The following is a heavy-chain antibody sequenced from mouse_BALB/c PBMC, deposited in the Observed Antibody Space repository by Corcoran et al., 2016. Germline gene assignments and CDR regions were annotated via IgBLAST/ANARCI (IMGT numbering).Heavy chain of an antibody. Sequence: QIQLVQSGPELKKSGETVKISCKASGYTFTNYGMNWVKQAPGKGLKWMSWINTYTGEPTYADDFKGRFAFSLETSASTAYLQINNLKNEDMATYFCARGGITPFAYWGQGTLVTVSA. CDR1: GYTFTNYG. V-gene: IGHV9-1*02. D-gene: IGHD2-4*01. CDR2: INTYTGEP. CDR3: ARGGITPFAY. J-gene: IGHJ3*01.